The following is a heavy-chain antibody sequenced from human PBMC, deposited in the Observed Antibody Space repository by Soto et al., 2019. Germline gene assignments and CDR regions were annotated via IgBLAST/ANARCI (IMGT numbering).Heavy chain of an antibody. Sequence: GGSLRLSCAASGLTFSSYWMSWVRQAPGKGLEWVANIKQDGSEKYYGDSVKGTFTISRDNAKNSLYLQMNRLRAEDPAVYYCASATSIASAGADPSHRIYYFDYWGQGTLVTVSS. CDR2: IKQDGSEK. D-gene: IGHD6-13*01. J-gene: IGHJ4*02. V-gene: IGHV3-7*03. CDR3: ASATSIASAGADPSHRIYYFDY. CDR1: GLTFSSYW.